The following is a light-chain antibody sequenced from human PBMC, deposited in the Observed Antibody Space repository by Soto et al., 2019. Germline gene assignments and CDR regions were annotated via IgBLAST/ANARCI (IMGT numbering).Light chain of an antibody. Sequence: EIVLTQSPGTLSLSPGEIASLSFSASQSIASHLAWYQQKPGQAPRLLIHDASSRATGIPARFSGSGSGTDFTLTISSLEPEDFAVYYCQQRNNWPPSITFGPGTRLEIK. CDR1: QSIASH. CDR3: QQRNNWPPSIT. CDR2: DAS. J-gene: IGKJ5*01. V-gene: IGKV3-11*01.